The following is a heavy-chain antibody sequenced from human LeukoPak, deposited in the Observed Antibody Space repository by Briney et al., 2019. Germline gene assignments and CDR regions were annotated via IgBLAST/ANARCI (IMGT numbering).Heavy chain of an antibody. V-gene: IGHV3-21*01. Sequence: GSLRLSCAASGFTFSSYSLNWVRQAPGKGLEWVSSISSSSSYIYYADSVKGRFTISRDNAKNSLYLQMNSLRAEDTAVYYCARVGIAVADSFDYWGQGTLVTVSS. CDR3: ARVGIAVADSFDY. CDR1: GFTFSSYS. CDR2: ISSSSSYI. D-gene: IGHD6-19*01. J-gene: IGHJ4*02.